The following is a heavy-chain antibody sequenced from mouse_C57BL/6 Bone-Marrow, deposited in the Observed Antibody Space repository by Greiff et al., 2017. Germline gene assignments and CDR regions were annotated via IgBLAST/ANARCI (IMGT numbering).Heavy chain of an antibody. CDR3: ARYVVRKVTYWYFDV. Sequence: EVKVVESGPGLAKPSQTLSLTCSVTGYSITSDYWNWIRKFPGNKLEYMGYISYSGSTYYNPSLKSRISITRDTSKNQYYLQLNSVTTEDTATYYCARYVVRKVTYWYFDVWGTGTTVTVSS. CDR2: ISYSGST. V-gene: IGHV3-8*01. CDR1: GYSITSDY. D-gene: IGHD2-3*01. J-gene: IGHJ1*03.